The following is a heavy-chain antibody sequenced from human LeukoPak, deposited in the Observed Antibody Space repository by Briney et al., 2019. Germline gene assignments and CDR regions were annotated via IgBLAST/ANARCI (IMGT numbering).Heavy chain of an antibody. CDR3: ARPGGGFWSAYAFDI. J-gene: IGHJ3*02. Sequence: SETLSLTCTVSGGSISSSSYYWGWIRQPPGKGLEWIGSIYYSGSTYYNPSLKSRVTISVDTSKNQFSLKLSSVTAADTAVYYCARPGGGFWSAYAFDIWGQGTMVTVSS. D-gene: IGHD3-3*01. CDR2: IYYSGST. V-gene: IGHV4-39*01. CDR1: GGSISSSSYY.